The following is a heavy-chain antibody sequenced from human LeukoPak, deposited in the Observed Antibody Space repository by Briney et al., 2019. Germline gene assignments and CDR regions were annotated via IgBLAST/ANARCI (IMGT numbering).Heavy chain of an antibody. D-gene: IGHD3-10*01. CDR1: GFTFRSYW. J-gene: IGHJ4*02. CDR2: INSDGSDT. Sequence: PGGSLRLSCAASGFTFRSYWMHWVRQAPGKGLVWVSRINSDGSDTTYADSVKGRFTISRDNAKNTLYLQMNSLRAEDTAVYYCAKNGPGLDYFDYWGQGTLVTVSS. V-gene: IGHV3-74*01. CDR3: AKNGPGLDYFDY.